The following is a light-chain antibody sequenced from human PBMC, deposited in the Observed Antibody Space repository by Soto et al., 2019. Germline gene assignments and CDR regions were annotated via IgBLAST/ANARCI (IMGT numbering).Light chain of an antibody. Sequence: EIGLTQSAGTLSLSPGERATLSCRASQSVSSNLAWYQQKPGQAPRLLIPDASTRATGIPARFSGSGSGTEFTLTIRGLQYEDFAVYHCPQYSLSRTFGQGTKVDI. J-gene: IGKJ1*01. CDR3: PQYSLSRT. CDR2: DAS. V-gene: IGKV3-15*01. CDR1: QSVSSN.